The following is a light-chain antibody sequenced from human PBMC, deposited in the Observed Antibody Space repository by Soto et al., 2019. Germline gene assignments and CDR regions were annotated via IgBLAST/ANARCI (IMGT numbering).Light chain of an antibody. CDR2: DVS. CDR3: SSYTSSSYVV. J-gene: IGLJ2*01. V-gene: IGLV2-14*01. CDR1: SSDVGGYNY. Sequence: QSALTQPASVSGSPGQSITISCTGTSSDVGGYNYVSWYQQHPGKAPQLMNYDVSNRPSGVCYRFSGSKSGNTASLTISGPQDEDEADYYCSSYTSSSYVVFGGGTKLTVL.